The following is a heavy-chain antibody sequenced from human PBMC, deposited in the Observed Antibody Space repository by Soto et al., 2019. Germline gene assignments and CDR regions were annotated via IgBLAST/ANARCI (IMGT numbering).Heavy chain of an antibody. CDR2: IYYSGST. CDR1: GGSISSGDYY. Sequence: QVQLQESGPGLVKPSQTLSLTCTVSGGSISSGDYYWSWIRQPPGKGLEWIGYIYYSGSTYYNPSLKSRVTISVDPSKKQFSLKLSSVTAADTAVYYCARGYYDSSGYYYFDAFDIWGQGTMVTVSS. J-gene: IGHJ3*02. CDR3: ARGYYDSSGYYYFDAFDI. V-gene: IGHV4-30-4*01. D-gene: IGHD3-22*01.